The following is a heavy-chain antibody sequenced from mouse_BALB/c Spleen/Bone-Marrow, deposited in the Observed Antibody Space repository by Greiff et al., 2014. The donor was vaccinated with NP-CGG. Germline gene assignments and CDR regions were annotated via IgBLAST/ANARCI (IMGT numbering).Heavy chain of an antibody. CDR2: VNPNIGGT. CDR3: ARGRWYY. J-gene: IGHJ2*01. CDR1: GYTFTDYT. D-gene: IGHD2-3*01. V-gene: IGHV1-22*01. Sequence: EVQLVESGPELVKPGASVKISRKTSGYTFTDYTLHWVKQSHGKSLEWIGGVNPNIGGTSYNKKFKGKASLTVNKSSTTAYMEFRSLTSEDSAVYYCARGRWYYWGPGTTLTVSS.